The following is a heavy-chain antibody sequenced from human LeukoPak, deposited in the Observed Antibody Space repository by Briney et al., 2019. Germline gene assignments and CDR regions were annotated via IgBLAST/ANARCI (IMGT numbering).Heavy chain of an antibody. D-gene: IGHD1-26*01. CDR2: IVQDGSQK. V-gene: IGHV3-7*03. J-gene: IGHJ4*02. Sequence: GGSLRLSCAASGFTFSSHWMSWVRQAPGKGLEWVANIVQDGSQKYYVDSEKGRFTISRDNGKNSLYLQMNSLRAEDTAVYYCARNEKWGRDYWGQGTLVTVSS. CDR1: GFTFSSHW. CDR3: ARNEKWGRDY.